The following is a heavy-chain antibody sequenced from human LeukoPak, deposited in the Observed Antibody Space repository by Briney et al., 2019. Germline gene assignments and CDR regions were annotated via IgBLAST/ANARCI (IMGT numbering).Heavy chain of an antibody. CDR3: ARQEVETSPFDY. V-gene: IGHV4-59*08. D-gene: IGHD4-23*01. J-gene: IGHJ4*02. CDR2: IYYSGST. CDR1: GDSINNYY. Sequence: SETPSLTCTVSGDSINNYYWSWIRQPPGKGLEWIGYIYYSGSTNYNPSLKSRVTISVDTSKKQFSLKLSSVTAADTAVYYCARQEVETSPFDYWGQGTLVTVSS.